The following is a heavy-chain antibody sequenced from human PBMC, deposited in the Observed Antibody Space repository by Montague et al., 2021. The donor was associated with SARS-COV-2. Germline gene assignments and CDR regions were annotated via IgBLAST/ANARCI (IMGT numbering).Heavy chain of an antibody. V-gene: IGHV4-59*13. CDR1: GGSISSYY. J-gene: IGHJ4*02. CDR2: IYYSGST. CDR3: ARDSHYYDSSGHFDY. D-gene: IGHD3-22*01. Sequence: SKTLSLTCTVSGGSISSYYWSWIWQPPGKGLEWIGYIYYSGSTNYNPSLKSRVTISVDTSKNQFSLKLSSVTAADTAVYYCARDSHYYDSSGHFDYWGQGTLVTVSS.